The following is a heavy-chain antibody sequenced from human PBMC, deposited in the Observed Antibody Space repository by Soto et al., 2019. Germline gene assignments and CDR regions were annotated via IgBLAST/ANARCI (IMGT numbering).Heavy chain of an antibody. Sequence: SDTLPLTGYASGHSVKSGSTCGRWIRQHPGKGLEWIGHVSGLGSRYYNPSLKSRATISADASKNQFSLRLTSVTAADTAMYFCARDSHFFLVTAYWDIYSWCQGNVVTVSS. D-gene: IGHD3-3*02. V-gene: IGHV4-61*01. CDR2: VSGLGSR. CDR1: GHSVKSGSTC. CDR3: ARDSHFFLVTAYWDIYS. J-gene: IGHJ4*02.